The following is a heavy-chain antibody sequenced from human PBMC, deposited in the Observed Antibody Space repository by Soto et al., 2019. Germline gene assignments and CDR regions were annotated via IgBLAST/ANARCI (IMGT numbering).Heavy chain of an antibody. CDR1: GGSISSYY. D-gene: IGHD2-15*01. CDR2: IYYSGST. CDR3: ARHGGNCSGGSCYSASSYYYYMDV. Sequence: PSETLSLTCTVSGGSISSYYWSWIRQPPGKGLEWIGYIYYSGSTNYNPSLKSRVTISVDTSKNQFSLKLSSVTAADTAVYYCARHGGNCSGGSCYSASSYYYYMDVWGKGTTVTVSS. J-gene: IGHJ6*03. V-gene: IGHV4-59*08.